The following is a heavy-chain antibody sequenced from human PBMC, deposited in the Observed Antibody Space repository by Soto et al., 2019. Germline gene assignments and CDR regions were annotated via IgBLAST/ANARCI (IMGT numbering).Heavy chain of an antibody. CDR1: GYSFTSYW. J-gene: IGHJ6*02. Sequence: PGESLKISCKGSGYSFTSYWIGWARQMPWKGLEWMGIIYPGDSDTRYSPSFQGQVTISADKSISTAYLQWSSLKASDTAMYYCARTAAAGKYYYGMDVWGQGTTVTVSS. V-gene: IGHV5-51*01. CDR2: IYPGDSDT. D-gene: IGHD6-13*01. CDR3: ARTAAAGKYYYGMDV.